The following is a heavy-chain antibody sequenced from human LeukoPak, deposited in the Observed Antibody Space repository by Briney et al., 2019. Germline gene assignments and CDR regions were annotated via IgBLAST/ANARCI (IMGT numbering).Heavy chain of an antibody. CDR2: INPNSGGT. Sequence: ASVKVSCKASGYTFTGYYMHWVRQAPGQGLEWMGWINPNSGGTNYAQKFQGRVTMTRDTSISTAYMELSRLRSDDTAVYYCARDDGYSYGFFDYWGQGTLVTVSS. CDR3: ARDDGYSYGFFDY. V-gene: IGHV1-2*02. J-gene: IGHJ4*02. CDR1: GYTFTGYY. D-gene: IGHD5-18*01.